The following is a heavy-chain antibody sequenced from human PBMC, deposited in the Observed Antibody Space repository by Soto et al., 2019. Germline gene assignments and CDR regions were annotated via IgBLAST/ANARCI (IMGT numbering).Heavy chain of an antibody. CDR2: IIPIFGTA. D-gene: IGHD2-2*01. CDR1: GGTFSSYA. Sequence: ASVKVSCKASGGTFSSYAISWVRQAPGQGLEWMGGIIPIFGTANYAQKFQGRVTITADESTSTAYMELSSLRSEDTAVYYCVLGLRVVPAASYYYYYYGMDVWGQGTTVTVSS. V-gene: IGHV1-69*13. CDR3: VLGLRVVPAASYYYYYYGMDV. J-gene: IGHJ6*02.